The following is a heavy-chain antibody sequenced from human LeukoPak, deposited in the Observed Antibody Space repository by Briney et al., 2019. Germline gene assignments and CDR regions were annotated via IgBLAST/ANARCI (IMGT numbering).Heavy chain of an antibody. V-gene: IGHV4-38-2*02. CDR3: ARRGATIKY. Sequence: SETLSLTCNVSAYSISSGYYWGWIRQPPGKGLEWIGSIYHSGSTNYNPSLKSRVTISVDTSKNQFSLKLSSVTAADTAVYYCARRGATIKYWGQGTLVTVSS. CDR2: IYHSGST. J-gene: IGHJ4*02. CDR1: AYSISSGYY. D-gene: IGHD5-24*01.